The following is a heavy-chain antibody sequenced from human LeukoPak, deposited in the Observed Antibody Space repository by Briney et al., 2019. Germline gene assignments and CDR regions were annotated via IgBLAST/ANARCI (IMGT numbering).Heavy chain of an antibody. V-gene: IGHV1-2*06. CDR1: GYTFTAYH. CDR2: INPNSGDT. Sequence: ASVKVSCRASGYTFTAYHMHWVRQAPGQGLEWMGRINPNSGDTNYAQKFRGRVTMTRDTSTSTAYMELSRLRSDDTAVYYCARDYCSSTSCLFDYWGQGTLVSVSS. D-gene: IGHD2-2*01. J-gene: IGHJ4*02. CDR3: ARDYCSSTSCLFDY.